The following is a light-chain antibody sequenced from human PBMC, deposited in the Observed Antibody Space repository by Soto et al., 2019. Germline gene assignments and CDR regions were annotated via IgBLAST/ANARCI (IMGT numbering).Light chain of an antibody. V-gene: IGLV2-8*01. CDR3: SSYAGNNDFVV. J-gene: IGLJ2*01. Sequence: QSALTQPPSASGSPGQSVTISCTGTSSDVGGYNYVSWYQQHPGKAPKLMIYEVSERPSGVPDRFSGSKSGNTASLTVSGLQAEDEVDYYCSSYAGNNDFVVFGGGTKLTVL. CDR1: SSDVGGYNY. CDR2: EVS.